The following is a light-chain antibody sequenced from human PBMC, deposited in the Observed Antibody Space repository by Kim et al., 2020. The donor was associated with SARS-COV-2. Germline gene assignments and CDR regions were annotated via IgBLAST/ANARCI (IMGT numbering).Light chain of an antibody. Sequence: ATINCQSSQSVLYSSNNKNYLAWYQQKPGQPPKLLIYWASTRESGVPDRFSGSGSGTDFTLTISSLQAEDVAVYYGQQYYSTPPTFGQGTKVDIK. CDR2: WAS. CDR3: QQYYSTPPT. J-gene: IGKJ1*01. CDR1: QSVLYSSNNKNY. V-gene: IGKV4-1*01.